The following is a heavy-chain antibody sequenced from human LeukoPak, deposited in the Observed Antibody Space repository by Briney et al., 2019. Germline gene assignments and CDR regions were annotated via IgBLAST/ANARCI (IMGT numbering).Heavy chain of an antibody. CDR2: IYYSGST. CDR3: ARPPYYGNYGMDV. D-gene: IGHD3-10*01. Sequence: PSETLSLTCTVSGGSFSTYYWSWIRQPPGKGLEWIGSIYYSGSTYYNPSLKSRVTISVDTSKNQFSLKLSSVTAADTAVYYCARPPYYGNYGMDVWGQGTTVTVSS. J-gene: IGHJ6*02. V-gene: IGHV4-59*05. CDR1: GGSFSTYY.